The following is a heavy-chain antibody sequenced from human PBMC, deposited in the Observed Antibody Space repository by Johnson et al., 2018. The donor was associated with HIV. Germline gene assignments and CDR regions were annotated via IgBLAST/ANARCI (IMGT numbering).Heavy chain of an antibody. V-gene: IGHV3-33*01. CDR2: MWYDGSNK. CDR3: VRDDGSDFEAVDI. CDR1: GFTFSTYG. Sequence: QVQLVESGGGVVQPGRSLRLSCAASGFTFSTYGMHWVRQAPGKGLEWVAVMWYDGSNKYYADSVKGRFTISRDNARKSLYLQMNNLRAEDTAVYYCVRDDGSDFEAVDIWGLGTMVTVSS. D-gene: IGHD3-9*01. J-gene: IGHJ3*02.